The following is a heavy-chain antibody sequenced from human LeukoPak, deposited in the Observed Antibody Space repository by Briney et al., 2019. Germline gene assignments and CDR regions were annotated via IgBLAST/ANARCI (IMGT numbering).Heavy chain of an antibody. J-gene: IGHJ3*02. Sequence: SETLSLTCTVSGGSISSSDYYWGWIRQPPGKGLEWIGSIYYSGSTYYNPSLKSRVTISVDTYKNHFSLRLSSVTAADTALFYCARLTISANAFDIWGQGTMVTVSS. CDR1: GGSISSSDYY. V-gene: IGHV4-39*02. CDR2: IYYSGST. D-gene: IGHD3-9*01. CDR3: ARLTISANAFDI.